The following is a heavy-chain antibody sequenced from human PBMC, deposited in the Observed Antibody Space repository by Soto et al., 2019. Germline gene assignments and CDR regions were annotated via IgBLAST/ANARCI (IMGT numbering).Heavy chain of an antibody. CDR2: IFPGDSDT. CDR1: GYSFKNYW. D-gene: IGHD3-22*01. V-gene: IGHV5-51*01. J-gene: IGHJ4*02. CDR3: ARSLRSTLIVSAGGTVFDL. Sequence: GESLKISCKGLGYSFKNYWIGWVRQMPGKGLEWMGVIFPGDSDTRYSPSFEGQVTISVDKSIDTAYLQWTSLKASDTAMYYCARSLRSTLIVSAGGTVFDLWGKGTRVTVSS.